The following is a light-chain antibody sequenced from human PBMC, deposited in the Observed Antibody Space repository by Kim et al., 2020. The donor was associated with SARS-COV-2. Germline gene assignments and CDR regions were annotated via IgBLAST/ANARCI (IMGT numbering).Light chain of an antibody. J-gene: IGLJ2*01. CDR3: AAWDDNLNGVG. CDR1: FSNVGRNT. V-gene: IGLV1-44*01. Sequence: GKGVTSSGSGSFSNVGRNTVNWWQQFPGTAPKLLIFGYNQRPSGVPARFSGSKSGTSASLAISGLQSEDEADYYCAAWDDNLNGVGFGGGTQLTVL. CDR2: GYN.